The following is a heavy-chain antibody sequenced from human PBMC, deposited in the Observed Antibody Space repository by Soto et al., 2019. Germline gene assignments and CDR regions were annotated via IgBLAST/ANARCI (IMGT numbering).Heavy chain of an antibody. CDR3: AKHGCSYPACYPYYYYVDV. J-gene: IGHJ6*03. Sequence: EVQLLESGGGLAQPGGSLRLSCAASGFTFSDSALSWVRQGTGKGLEWVSSVTVSGDTSYYADAVEGRFTISRDNSKNTQYLQMNSLRADATAVYYCAKHGCSYPACYPYYYYVDVWGEGATVTVSS. D-gene: IGHD2-15*01. CDR2: VTVSGDTS. CDR1: GFTFSDSA. V-gene: IGHV3-23*01.